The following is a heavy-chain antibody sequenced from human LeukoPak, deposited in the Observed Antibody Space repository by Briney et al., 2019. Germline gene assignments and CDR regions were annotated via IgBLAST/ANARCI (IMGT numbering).Heavy chain of an antibody. CDR3: AREREDTAAYFDY. CDR1: GGSISSYY. J-gene: IGHJ4*02. CDR2: IYYSGST. V-gene: IGHV4-59*01. Sequence: PSETLSLTCTVSGGSISSYYWSWIRQPPGKGLEWIGYIYYSGSTNYSPSLKSRVTISVDTSKNQFSLKLSSVTAADTAVYYCAREREDTAAYFDYWGQGTLVTVSS. D-gene: IGHD5-18*01.